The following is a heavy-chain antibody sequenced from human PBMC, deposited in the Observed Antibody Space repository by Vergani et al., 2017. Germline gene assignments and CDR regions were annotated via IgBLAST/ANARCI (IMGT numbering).Heavy chain of an antibody. CDR2: IKSDGSIT. J-gene: IGHJ5*01. Sequence: DVNREEFGGGFFQPGGSLRLSCSASGFSFNSYWMHWVRQVPGKGLLWVSRIKSDGSITAYADSVKGRFTISRDNAQNTLYLQMNSLRVEDTGVYYCARARCIETCYMSNWLDSWGQGTLVTVSS. V-gene: IGHV3-74*03. CDR1: GFSFNSYW. CDR3: ARARCIETCYMSNWLDS. D-gene: IGHD3-9*01.